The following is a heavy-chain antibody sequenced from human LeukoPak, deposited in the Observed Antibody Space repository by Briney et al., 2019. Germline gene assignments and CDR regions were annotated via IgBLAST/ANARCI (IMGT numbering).Heavy chain of an antibody. CDR1: GFTFSNYN. J-gene: IGHJ6*03. CDR3: ARDPYNGSYGDDYYYYMDV. CDR2: ITRGSIYT. D-gene: IGHD1-26*01. V-gene: IGHV3-21*01. Sequence: GGSLRLSCEASGFTFSNYNMNWVRQTPGKGLEWVSSITRGSIYTFYADSVKGRFTISRDNAKNSLSLQMNSLRAEDTAVYYCARDPYNGSYGDDYYYYMDVWGKGTTVTISS.